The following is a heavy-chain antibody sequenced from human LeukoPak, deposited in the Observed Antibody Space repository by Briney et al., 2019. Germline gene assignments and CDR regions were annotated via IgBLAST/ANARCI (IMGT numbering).Heavy chain of an antibody. CDR2: FTSGGDYI. CDR3: ARGHYDVLAASYKWTPDY. CDR1: GFTFNTFN. J-gene: IGHJ4*02. V-gene: IGHV3-21*01. D-gene: IGHD3-9*01. Sequence: GGSLRLSCAASGFTFNTFNMNWVRKAPGKGLEWASSFTSGGDYIYYADSVKGRFTTSRDNAKNSLSLQLNSLRVEDTAVYYCARGHYDVLAASYKWTPDYWGQGTLVTVSS.